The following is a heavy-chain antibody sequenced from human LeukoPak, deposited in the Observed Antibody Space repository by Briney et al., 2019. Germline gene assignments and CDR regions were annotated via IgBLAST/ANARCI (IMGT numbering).Heavy chain of an antibody. CDR1: GGSVTSGGYY. D-gene: IGHD6-6*01. Sequence: SETLSLTCTVSGGSVTSGGYYWSWIRQHPGKGLEWIGYVYYTGSTYYNPSLKSRVTISPDTSKNQFSLKVSSVTAAETAVYYCARISAGRYGMDVWGQGTTVTVSS. CDR2: VYYTGST. CDR3: ARISAGRYGMDV. V-gene: IGHV4-31*03. J-gene: IGHJ6*02.